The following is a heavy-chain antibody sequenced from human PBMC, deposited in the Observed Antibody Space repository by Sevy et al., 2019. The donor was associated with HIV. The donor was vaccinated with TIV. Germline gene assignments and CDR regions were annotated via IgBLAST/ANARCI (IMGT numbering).Heavy chain of an antibody. CDR1: GLTFSNAW. CDR3: TKVGSTYREGMDV. J-gene: IGHJ6*02. CDR2: IKSSPDGGAT. V-gene: IGHV3-15*07. D-gene: IGHD1-26*01. Sequence: GGSLRLSCAASGLTFSNAWMNWVRQAPGKGLEWVGRIKSSPDGGATDYAAPVQGRFIISRDDSKSTLYLHMSSLKTDDTAVYYCTKVGSTYREGMDVWGQGTTVTVSS.